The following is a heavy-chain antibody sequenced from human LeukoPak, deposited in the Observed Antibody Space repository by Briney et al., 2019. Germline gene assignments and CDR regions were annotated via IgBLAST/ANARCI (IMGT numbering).Heavy chain of an antibody. CDR3: ARGSGAVANSY. CDR2: INPSGGST. Sequence: GASVKVSCKASGYTFTNYYMHWVRQAPGQGLEWMGIINPSGGSTSYAQNFQGRLTLTRDTSASTVSMELSSLRSEDTAVYYCARGSGAVANSYWGQGTLVTVSS. D-gene: IGHD6-19*01. CDR1: GYTFTNYY. V-gene: IGHV1-46*01. J-gene: IGHJ4*02.